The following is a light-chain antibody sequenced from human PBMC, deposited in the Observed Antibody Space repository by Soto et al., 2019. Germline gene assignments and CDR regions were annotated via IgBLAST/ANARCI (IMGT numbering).Light chain of an antibody. Sequence: QSALTQPASVSGSPGQSITISCTGTSSYVGGYNYVSWYQQHPGEVPKVIIFNVNNRPSGVSDRFSGSRSGNTASLTISGLQAEDEADYYCSSFTSSTTYVFGTGTKVTVL. J-gene: IGLJ1*01. V-gene: IGLV2-14*03. CDR2: NVN. CDR3: SSFTSSTTYV. CDR1: SSYVGGYNY.